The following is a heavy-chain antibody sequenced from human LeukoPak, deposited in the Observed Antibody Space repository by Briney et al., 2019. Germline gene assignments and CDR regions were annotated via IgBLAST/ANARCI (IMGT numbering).Heavy chain of an antibody. CDR2: ISWNSGSI. D-gene: IGHD3-16*01. CDR1: GFTFYDYA. J-gene: IGHJ3*02. V-gene: IGHV3-9*01. Sequence: GGSLRLSCAASGFTFYDYAMHWVRQAPGKGLEWVSGISWNSGSIGYADSVKGRFTISRDNAKNSLYLQMNSLRAEDTALYYCAKDPLAGGMVAFDIWGQGTMVTVSS. CDR3: AKDPLAGGMVAFDI.